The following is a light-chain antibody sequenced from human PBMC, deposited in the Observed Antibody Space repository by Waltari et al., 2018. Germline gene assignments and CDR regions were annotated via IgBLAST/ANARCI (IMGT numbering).Light chain of an antibody. CDR1: SSDVGGYNY. J-gene: IGLJ3*02. Sequence: QSALTQPRSVSGSPGQSVTISCTGTSSDVGGYNYVSWYQQHPGKATKLLIYDVSKRPSGVPDRFSGSKSGNTASLTISGLQAEDEADYYCCSYAGSYTSFGGGTKLTVL. CDR2: DVS. V-gene: IGLV2-11*01. CDR3: CSYAGSYTS.